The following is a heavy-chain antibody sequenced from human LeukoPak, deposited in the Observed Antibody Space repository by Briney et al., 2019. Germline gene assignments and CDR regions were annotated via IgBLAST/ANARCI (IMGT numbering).Heavy chain of an antibody. CDR2: IKQDGSDK. Sequence: GGSLRLSCAASGFTFSIYWMSWVRQAPGKGLEWVANIKQDGSDKYYVDSVEGRFTISRDNARNSLYLQMNSLRAEDTAVYYCASLAENSIAAAWYEYRGQGTLVTVSS. J-gene: IGHJ4*02. D-gene: IGHD6-25*01. CDR3: ASLAENSIAAAWYEY. V-gene: IGHV3-7*01. CDR1: GFTFSIYW.